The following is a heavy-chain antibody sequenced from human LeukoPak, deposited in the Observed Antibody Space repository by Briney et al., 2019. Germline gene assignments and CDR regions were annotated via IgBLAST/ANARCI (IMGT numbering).Heavy chain of an antibody. D-gene: IGHD4-17*01. J-gene: IGHJ4*02. CDR1: GGSISSGDYY. V-gene: IGHV4-30-4*01. Sequence: SETLSLTCTVSGGSISSGDYYWSWIRQPPGKGLEWIGYIYYSGSTYYNPSLKSRVTISVDTSKNQFSLKLSSVTAADTAVYYCARVRLTVTAGTIDYWGQGTLVTVSS. CDR3: ARVRLTVTAGTIDY. CDR2: IYYSGST.